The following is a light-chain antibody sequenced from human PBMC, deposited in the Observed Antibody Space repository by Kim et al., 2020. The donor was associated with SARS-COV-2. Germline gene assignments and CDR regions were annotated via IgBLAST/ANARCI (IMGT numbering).Light chain of an antibody. J-gene: IGKJ2*01. CDR2: GAS. Sequence: EIVMTQSPATLSVSPGERATLSCRASQSVSSNLAWYQQKLGQAPRLLIYGASTRATGIPARFSGSGSGTEFTLTISSLQSEDFALYYCQQYNNWYTFGQGTKLEI. CDR1: QSVSSN. CDR3: QQYNNWYT. V-gene: IGKV3-15*01.